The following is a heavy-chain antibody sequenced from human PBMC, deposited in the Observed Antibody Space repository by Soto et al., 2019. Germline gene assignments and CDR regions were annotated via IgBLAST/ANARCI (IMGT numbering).Heavy chain of an antibody. CDR2: IFSNDEK. CDR3: ARIEVYIRGWYPLYFDF. V-gene: IGHV2-26*01. CDR1: GFSLSNATLG. Sequence: QVTLKESGPVLVNPTETLTLTCTVSGFSLSNATLGVSWIRQPPGKGLEWLAHIFSNDEKSYSTSLRSRLTIPKDTSKSQVVLTMTKMDPVETATYYCARIEVYIRGWYPLYFDFWGQGTPVTVSS. J-gene: IGHJ4*02. D-gene: IGHD6-19*01.